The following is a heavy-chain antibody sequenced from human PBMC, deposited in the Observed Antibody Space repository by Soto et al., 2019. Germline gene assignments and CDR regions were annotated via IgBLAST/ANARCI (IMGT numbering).Heavy chain of an antibody. CDR3: ARYRSLDP. V-gene: IGHV3-7*03. Sequence: EVQLVESGGGLVQPGGSLRLSCADSGFILRNYWMSWVRQATGMGLQWVASIKEDGSEKYYVDPVKGRVTISRENAKNSLYLQMTSLRAEDTAVYYCARYRSLDPWGQGILVTVSS. CDR1: GFILRNYW. J-gene: IGHJ5*02. D-gene: IGHD3-16*02. CDR2: IKEDGSEK.